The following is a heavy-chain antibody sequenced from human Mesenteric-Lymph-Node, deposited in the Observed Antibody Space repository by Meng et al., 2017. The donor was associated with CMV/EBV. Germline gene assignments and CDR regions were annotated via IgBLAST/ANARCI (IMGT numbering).Heavy chain of an antibody. Sequence: GGSLRLSCAASGFTFSSYEMNWVRQAPGKGLEWVSYISSSGSTIYYADSVKGRFTISRDNAKNSLYLQMNSLRAEDTAVYYCARDGITAGDFYYYGMDVWGQGITVTVSS. CDR2: ISSSGSTI. CDR3: ARDGITAGDFYYYGMDV. V-gene: IGHV3-48*03. CDR1: GFTFSSYE. J-gene: IGHJ6*02. D-gene: IGHD3-3*01.